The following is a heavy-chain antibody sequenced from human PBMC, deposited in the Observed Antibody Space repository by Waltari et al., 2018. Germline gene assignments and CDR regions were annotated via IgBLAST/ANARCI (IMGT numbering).Heavy chain of an antibody. D-gene: IGHD6-19*01. CDR3: AKDQAEWLVLDGYFDS. Sequence: EGQLLESGGDLEQPGGSVRISCVGSGFNFSNYAMNWVRQAPGKGLDWVSTISGTVDYTYYADSVNGRFTISRDNSKNTLFLHMNNLRVEDTAIYFCAKDQAEWLVLDGYFDSWGQGTPVTVSS. CDR2: ISGTVDYT. J-gene: IGHJ4*02. V-gene: IGHV3-23*01. CDR1: GFNFSNYA.